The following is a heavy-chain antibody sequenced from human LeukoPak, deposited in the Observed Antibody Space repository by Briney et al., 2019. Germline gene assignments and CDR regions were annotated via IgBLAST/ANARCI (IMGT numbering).Heavy chain of an antibody. V-gene: IGHV3-21*01. CDR2: ISSSSSYI. J-gene: IGHJ6*02. Sequence: GGSLRLSCAASGFTFSSYAMSWVRQAPGKGLEWVSSISSSSSYIYYADSVKGRFTISRDNAKNSLYLQMNSLRAEDTAVYYCARVRHGGYGGGMDVWGQGTTVTVSS. D-gene: IGHD5-12*01. CDR3: ARVRHGGYGGGMDV. CDR1: GFTFSSYA.